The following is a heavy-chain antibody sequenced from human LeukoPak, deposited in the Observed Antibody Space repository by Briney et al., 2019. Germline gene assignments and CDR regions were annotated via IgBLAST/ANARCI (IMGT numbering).Heavy chain of an antibody. J-gene: IGHJ5*02. CDR1: GFTFDDYA. CDR3: AKHGSSSWYRVGFDP. Sequence: GGSLRLSCAASGFTFDDYAMHWVRQAPGKGLEWVSLISWDGGGTYYADSVKGRFTISRDNSKNTLYLQMNSLRAEDTAVYYCAKHGSSSWYRVGFDPWGQGTLVTVSS. V-gene: IGHV3-43D*03. CDR2: ISWDGGGT. D-gene: IGHD6-13*01.